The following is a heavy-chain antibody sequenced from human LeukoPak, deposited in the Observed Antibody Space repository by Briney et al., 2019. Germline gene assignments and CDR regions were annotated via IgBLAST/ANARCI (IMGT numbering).Heavy chain of an antibody. CDR1: EFTLNNYG. J-gene: IGHJ6*02. CDR3: ARLHRGMDV. Sequence: GGSLRLSCVASEFTLNNYGVNWVRQAPGKGLEWVSYMSDSGSTIYYADSVKSRFTISRDNAKNSLSLQMNSLSHEDTAVYFCARLHRGMDVWGQGTTVTVSS. CDR2: MSDSGSTI. V-gene: IGHV3-48*02.